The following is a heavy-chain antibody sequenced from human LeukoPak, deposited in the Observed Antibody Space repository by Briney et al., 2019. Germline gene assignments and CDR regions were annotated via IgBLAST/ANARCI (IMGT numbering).Heavy chain of an antibody. D-gene: IGHD4-23*01. V-gene: IGHV3-48*04. J-gene: IGHJ5*02. CDR2: ISSTASSI. CDR3: ARDVTYHGGDWFDP. CDR1: EFTFSSYS. Sequence: GGSLRLSCAASEFTFSSYSMSWVRQAPGKGLQWVSYISSTASSIYYADSVKGRFTISRDNAKNSLYLQMNSLRAEDTAVYYCARDVTYHGGDWFDPWGQGTLVTVSS.